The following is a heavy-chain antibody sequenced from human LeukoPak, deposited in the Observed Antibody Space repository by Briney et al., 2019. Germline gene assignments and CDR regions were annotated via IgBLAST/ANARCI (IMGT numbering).Heavy chain of an antibody. D-gene: IGHD3-10*01. CDR2: IYYSGST. J-gene: IGHJ5*02. V-gene: IGHV4-59*08. CDR3: ARIGPLLYGSGDNWFDP. CDR1: GGPISSYY. Sequence: SETLSLICTVSGGPISSYYWSWIRQPPGKGLEWIGYIYYSGSTNYNPSLKSRVTISVDTSKNQFSLKLSSVTAADTAVYYCARIGPLLYGSGDNWFDPWGQGTLVTVSS.